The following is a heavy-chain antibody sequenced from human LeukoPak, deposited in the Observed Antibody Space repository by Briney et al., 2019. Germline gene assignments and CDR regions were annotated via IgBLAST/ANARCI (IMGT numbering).Heavy chain of an antibody. J-gene: IGHJ1*01. Sequence: SEALSLTCAVYGGSLSAYYWTWIRQPPGKGLEWIGEINHGGSTNYNPSLKSRVTISVDTSKNQFSLKLSSVTAADTAVYYCARYLDYGGNSRVFQHWGQGTLVTVSS. CDR1: GGSLSAYY. CDR2: INHGGST. D-gene: IGHD4-23*01. CDR3: ARYLDYGGNSRVFQH. V-gene: IGHV4-34*01.